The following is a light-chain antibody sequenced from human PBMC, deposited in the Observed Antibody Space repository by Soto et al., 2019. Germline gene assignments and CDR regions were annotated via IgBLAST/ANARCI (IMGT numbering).Light chain of an antibody. J-gene: IGKJ1*01. Sequence: DIQMTQSPSTLSASVGDRVTITCRASQSISGWLAWYQQKPGKAPKILIYDASNLERGLPSRFSGSGSGTEFTRTISSLQPEDFATYYCQQYDSFPWSFGQGTKVDIK. CDR2: DAS. CDR1: QSISGW. CDR3: QQYDSFPWS. V-gene: IGKV1-5*01.